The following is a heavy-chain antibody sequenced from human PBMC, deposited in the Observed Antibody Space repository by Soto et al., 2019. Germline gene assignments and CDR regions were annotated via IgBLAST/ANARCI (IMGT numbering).Heavy chain of an antibody. J-gene: IGHJ6*02. CDR2: IVVGSGNT. CDR3: AAGDITYSVYYYQPPLRFGGMDV. Sequence: SVKVSCKASGFTFTGSAMQWVRQARGQRLEWIGWIVVGSGNTNYAQKFQERVTITRDMSTSTAYMELSSLRSEDTAVYYCAAGDITYSVYYYQPPLRFGGMDVWGQGTTVTVSS. D-gene: IGHD1-26*01. V-gene: IGHV1-58*02. CDR1: GFTFTGSA.